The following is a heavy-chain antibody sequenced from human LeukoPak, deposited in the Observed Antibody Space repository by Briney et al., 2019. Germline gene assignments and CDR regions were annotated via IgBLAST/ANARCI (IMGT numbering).Heavy chain of an antibody. CDR1: GGTFSSYA. CDR2: IIPIFGTA. V-gene: IGHV1-69*13. J-gene: IGHJ5*02. D-gene: IGHD6-6*01. CDR3: ARESIAVLNWFDP. Sequence: ASVNVSCKASGGTFSSYAISWVRQAPGQGLEWMGGIIPIFGTANYAQKFQGRVTITADESTSTAYMELSSLRSEDTAVYYCARESIAVLNWFDPWGQGTLVTVSS.